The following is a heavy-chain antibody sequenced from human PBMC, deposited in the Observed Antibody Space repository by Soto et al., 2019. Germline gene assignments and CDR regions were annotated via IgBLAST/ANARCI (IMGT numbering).Heavy chain of an antibody. CDR2: IKRDGSQR. D-gene: IGHD6-13*01. V-gene: IGHV3-7*05. Sequence: QLVESGGGLVQPGGSLRLSCTASEFTFSDYWMTWVRQAPGKGLEWVANIKRDGSQRSYLDSVRGRFTVSRDNAKNSLYLQMNSLRVEDTALYYCARDVSPGSSGWYLDDFDIWGQGKMVTVSS. CDR1: EFTFSDYW. J-gene: IGHJ3*02. CDR3: ARDVSPGSSGWYLDDFDI.